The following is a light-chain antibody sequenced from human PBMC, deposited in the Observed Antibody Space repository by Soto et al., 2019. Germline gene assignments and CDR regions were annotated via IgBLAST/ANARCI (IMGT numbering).Light chain of an antibody. J-gene: IGLJ2*01. V-gene: IGLV8-61*01. CDR3: VRYMRSGIAV. CDR1: SDSVSASHF. CDR2: NTN. Sequence: QAVVTQEPSSAVSLGGTVTLTCGLSSDSVSASHFPSCYHQTPGQAPRPHIYNTNTRSSGVPDRFSGSILGNRAALTITGAQADDEADYSCVRYMRSGIAVFGGVTKLTV.